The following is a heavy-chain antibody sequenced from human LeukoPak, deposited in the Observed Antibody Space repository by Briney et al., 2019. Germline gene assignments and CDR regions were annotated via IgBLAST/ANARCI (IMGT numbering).Heavy chain of an antibody. Sequence: GASVKVSCKASGYTFTGYYMHWVRQAPGQGLEWMGWINPNSGGTNYAQKFQGRVTMTRDTSTSTAYMELSRLRSDDTAVYYCARTGITIFGVVSIDAFDIWGQGTMVTVSS. CDR3: ARTGITIFGVVSIDAFDI. V-gene: IGHV1-2*02. J-gene: IGHJ3*02. D-gene: IGHD3-3*01. CDR2: INPNSGGT. CDR1: GYTFTGYY.